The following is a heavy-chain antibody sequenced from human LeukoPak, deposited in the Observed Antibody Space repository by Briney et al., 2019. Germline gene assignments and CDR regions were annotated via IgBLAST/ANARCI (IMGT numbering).Heavy chain of an antibody. J-gene: IGHJ4*02. CDR3: AEEGGDY. Sequence: RPSETLSLTCTVTGGSISSSSYYWGWIRQPPGKGLEWIGSIYYSGSTYYNPSLKSRVTISVDTSKNQFSLKLSSVTAADTAVYYCAEEGGDYWGQGTLVTVSS. CDR2: IYYSGST. V-gene: IGHV4-39*01. D-gene: IGHD3-16*01. CDR1: GGSISSSSYY.